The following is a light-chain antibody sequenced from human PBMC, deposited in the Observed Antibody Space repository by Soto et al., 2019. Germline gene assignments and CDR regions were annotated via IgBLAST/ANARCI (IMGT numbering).Light chain of an antibody. CDR1: TLGSKF. CDR3: QAWDSGTVV. CDR2: EDT. J-gene: IGLJ2*01. Sequence: SYELTQPPSVSVSPGQTANITCSGNTLGSKFVFWYQQKAGQSPMVVIYEDTKRPSGIPERFSGSNSGNTATLTISGTQAMDEADFYCQAWDSGTVVLGGGTKLTVL. V-gene: IGLV3-1*01.